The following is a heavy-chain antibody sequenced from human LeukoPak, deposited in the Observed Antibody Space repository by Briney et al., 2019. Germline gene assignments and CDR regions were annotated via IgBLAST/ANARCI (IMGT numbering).Heavy chain of an antibody. J-gene: IGHJ6*02. D-gene: IGHD4-17*01. V-gene: IGHV1-69*04. CDR2: IIPILGIA. CDR3: ARAYGDSLYYGMDV. CDR1: GGTFSSYA. Sequence: SVKVSCKASGGTFSSYAISWVRQAPGQGLEWVGRIIPILGIANYAQKFQGRVTITADKSTSTAYMELSSLRSEDTAVYYCARAYGDSLYYGMDVWGQGTTVTVSS.